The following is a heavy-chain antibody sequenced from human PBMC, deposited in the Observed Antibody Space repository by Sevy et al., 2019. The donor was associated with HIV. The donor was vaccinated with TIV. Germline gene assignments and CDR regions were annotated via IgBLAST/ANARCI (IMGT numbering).Heavy chain of an antibody. CDR1: GGSISSGGYY. V-gene: IGHV4-31*03. Sequence: SETLSLTCTVSGGSISSGGYYWSWIRQHPGKGLEWIGYIYYSGGTYYNPSLKSRVTISVDTSKNQFSLKLSSVTAAETAVYFCAGAPPGYSGHGASFDPWGPGTLVNVSS. D-gene: IGHD5-12*01. CDR2: IYYSGGT. CDR3: AGAPPGYSGHGASFDP. J-gene: IGHJ5*02.